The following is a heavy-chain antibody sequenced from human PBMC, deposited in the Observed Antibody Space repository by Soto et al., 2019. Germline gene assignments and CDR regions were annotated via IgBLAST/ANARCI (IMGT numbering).Heavy chain of an antibody. J-gene: IGHJ4*02. CDR3: ARDLLAANY. CDR1: GYTFTSSY. D-gene: IGHD2-15*01. Sequence: QVQLVQSGAEVKKPGASVKLSCKASGYTFTSSYVHWVRQAPGQGIEWVAIINPNGGSTNYAQESQGRVTVTRDTSTSTVFMELSSLHSDDTAVYYCARDLLAANYWGQGTLVTVSS. V-gene: IGHV1-46*01. CDR2: INPNGGST.